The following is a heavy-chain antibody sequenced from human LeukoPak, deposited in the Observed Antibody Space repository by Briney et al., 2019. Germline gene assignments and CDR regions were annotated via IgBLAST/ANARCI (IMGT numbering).Heavy chain of an antibody. CDR3: AKDIRNTGWSKDS. V-gene: IGHV3-23*01. CDR2: ITASGNTR. D-gene: IGHD6-19*01. J-gene: IGHJ5*01. Sequence: PGGSLRLSCAASGFTFSSYAMSWVRQAPGKGLEWVSGITASGNTRYYADSLKGRFTISRDNSKNTLSLQMTSLTAEDTAVYYCAKDIRNTGWSKDSWGRGTLGTVSS. CDR1: GFTFSSYA.